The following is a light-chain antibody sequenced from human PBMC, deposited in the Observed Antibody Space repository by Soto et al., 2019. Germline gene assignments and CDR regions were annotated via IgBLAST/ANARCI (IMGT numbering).Light chain of an antibody. J-gene: IGKJ4*01. CDR2: GAS. CDR1: QSVSSSY. CDR3: QVYGTSPQS. Sequence: ETVLTQSPGTLSLSPGERATLSCRARQSVSSSYLAWYQQKPGQAPRLLIFGASNRATGIPDRFSGSGSGTDFTLTISRLEPDDFAVYYCQVYGTSPQSVGGGTKVDIK. V-gene: IGKV3-20*01.